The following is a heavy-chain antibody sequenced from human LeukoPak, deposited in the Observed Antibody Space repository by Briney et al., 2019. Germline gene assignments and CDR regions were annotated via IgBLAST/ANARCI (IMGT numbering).Heavy chain of an antibody. CDR1: GFTFSSYG. D-gene: IGHD5-12*01. Sequence: GGSLRLSCAASGFTFSSYGMHWVRQAPGKGLEWVAVISYDGSNKYYADSVKGRFTISRDNAKNSLYLQMNSLRAEDTAVYYCARAQRGGYDLGLFGYWGQGTLVTVSS. V-gene: IGHV3-30*03. J-gene: IGHJ4*02. CDR2: ISYDGSNK. CDR3: ARAQRGGYDLGLFGY.